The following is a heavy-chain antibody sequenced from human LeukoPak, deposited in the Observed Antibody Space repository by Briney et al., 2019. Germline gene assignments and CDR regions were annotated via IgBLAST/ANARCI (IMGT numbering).Heavy chain of an antibody. CDR2: INPNSGGT. CDR1: GYTFTGYY. J-gene: IGHJ3*02. CDR3: ARDSGYDILTGYPDAFDI. V-gene: IGHV1-2*02. Sequence: GASVKVSCKASGYTFTGYYMHWVRQAPGQGLEWMGWINPNSGGTNYARKFQGRVTMTRDTSISTAYMELSGLRSDDTAVYYCARDSGYDILTGYPDAFDIWGQGTMVTVSS. D-gene: IGHD3-9*01.